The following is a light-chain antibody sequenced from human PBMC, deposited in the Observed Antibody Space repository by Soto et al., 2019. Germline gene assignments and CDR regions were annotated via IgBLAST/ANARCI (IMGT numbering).Light chain of an antibody. CDR3: MQSTHWPPYT. CDR2: QVS. Sequence: VVLTQSPLSLPVSLGQPASISCRSNQSLVYSDGNTYLSWFQQRPGQSPRRLLYQVSNRDSGVQDRFSGSGSGTEFTLKISRVEAEDVGLYYCMQSTHWPPYTFGQGTRLEIK. CDR1: QSLVYSDGNTY. V-gene: IGKV2-30*01. J-gene: IGKJ2*01.